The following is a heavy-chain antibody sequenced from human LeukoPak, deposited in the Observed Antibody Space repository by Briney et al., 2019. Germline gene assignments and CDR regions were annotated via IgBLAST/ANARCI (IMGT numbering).Heavy chain of an antibody. J-gene: IGHJ4*02. CDR1: GFTFSSHG. CDR2: IKQDGSEK. Sequence: GGSLRLSCAASGFTFSSHGMSWVRQAPGKGLEWVANIKQDGSEKYYVDSVKGRFTISRDNAKNSLYLQMNSLRAEDTAVYYCARAVSGSYHYYFDYWGQGTLVTVSS. V-gene: IGHV3-7*01. D-gene: IGHD1-26*01. CDR3: ARAVSGSYHYYFDY.